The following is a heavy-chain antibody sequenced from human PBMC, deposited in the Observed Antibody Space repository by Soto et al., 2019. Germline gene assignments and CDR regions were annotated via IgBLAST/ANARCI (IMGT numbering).Heavy chain of an antibody. D-gene: IGHD3-22*01. CDR1: GFTFSDAW. Sequence: EVQLVQSGGGLVQPGGSLRLSCAASGFTFSDAWMNWVRQVPGKGLEWVGRIKSKTDGGTTDYAAPVKGRFTISRDDSKNTLYLQMNSLKTEDTAVYFCTTFRYYYDSSAYSLWDFWGQGTLVTVSS. CDR3: TTFRYYYDSSAYSLWDF. J-gene: IGHJ4*02. CDR2: IKSKTDGGTT. V-gene: IGHV3-15*07.